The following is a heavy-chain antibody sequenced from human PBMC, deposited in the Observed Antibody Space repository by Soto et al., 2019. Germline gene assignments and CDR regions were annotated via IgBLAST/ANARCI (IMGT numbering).Heavy chain of an antibody. V-gene: IGHV3-33*01. CDR3: ARGDCSGTRCYAFDY. Sequence: QGQLVESGGGVVQPGRSLRISCEASGLTFSGYGMHWVRQAPGKGLEWVAVIWYDGSKKYYADSVKGRFTISRDNSKNTLYLQMNSLRAEDTAVYYCARGDCSGTRCYAFDYWGQGTLVTVSS. J-gene: IGHJ4*02. CDR1: GLTFSGYG. D-gene: IGHD2-2*01. CDR2: IWYDGSKK.